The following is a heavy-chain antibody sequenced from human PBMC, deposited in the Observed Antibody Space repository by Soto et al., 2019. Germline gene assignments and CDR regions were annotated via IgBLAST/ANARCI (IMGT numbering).Heavy chain of an antibody. CDR3: AKVGAYGDYGALAFDI. CDR1: GFTFSSYA. V-gene: IGHV3-23*01. CDR2: ISGSGGST. J-gene: IGHJ3*02. D-gene: IGHD4-17*01. Sequence: GGSLRLSCAASGFTFSSYAMSWVRQAPGKGLEWVSAISGSGGSTHYADSVKGRFTISRDNSKNTLYLQMNSLRAEDTAVYYCAKVGAYGDYGALAFDIWGQGTMVTVSS.